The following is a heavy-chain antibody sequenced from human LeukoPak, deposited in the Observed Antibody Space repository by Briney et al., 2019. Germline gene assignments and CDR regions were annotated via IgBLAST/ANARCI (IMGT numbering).Heavy chain of an antibody. CDR2: IDGGNGNT. D-gene: IGHD6-19*01. Sequence: ASVKVSCKTSGYTFTSYAMHWVRQAPGQRLEWMGWIDGGNGNTKYSQKFQDRVTMTRDTSARTAYMELSSLTSEDTAVYYCTRDSLGGAWSSPPDYWGQGTLVTVSS. V-gene: IGHV1-3*01. CDR1: GYTFTSYA. J-gene: IGHJ4*02. CDR3: TRDSLGGAWSSPPDY.